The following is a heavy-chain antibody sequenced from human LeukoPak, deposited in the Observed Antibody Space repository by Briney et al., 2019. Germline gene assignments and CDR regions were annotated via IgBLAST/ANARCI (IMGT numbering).Heavy chain of an antibody. Sequence: ASVKVSCKASGYTFTNYGISWVRQAPGQGLGWMSWISANNGETRYAQNFQGRVTMTTDTSTTTAYMELRSLRSDDTAVYYCARVPPSAHQLLSSDYWGQGTQVTVSS. CDR2: ISANNGET. CDR3: ARVPPSAHQLLSSDY. J-gene: IGHJ4*02. CDR1: GYTFTNYG. D-gene: IGHD2-2*01. V-gene: IGHV1-18*04.